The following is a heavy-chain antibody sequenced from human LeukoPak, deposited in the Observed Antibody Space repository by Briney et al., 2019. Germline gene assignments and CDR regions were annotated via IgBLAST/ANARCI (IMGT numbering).Heavy chain of an antibody. Sequence: SETLSLTCAVYGGSFSGYYWSWIRQPPGKGLERIGEINHSGSTNYNPSLKSRVTISVDTSKNQFSLKLSSVTAADTAVYYCASLSLRFLEWLSDTADDYWGQGTLVTVSS. V-gene: IGHV4-34*01. CDR3: ASLSLRFLEWLSDTADDY. CDR1: GGSFSGYY. CDR2: INHSGST. D-gene: IGHD3-3*01. J-gene: IGHJ4*02.